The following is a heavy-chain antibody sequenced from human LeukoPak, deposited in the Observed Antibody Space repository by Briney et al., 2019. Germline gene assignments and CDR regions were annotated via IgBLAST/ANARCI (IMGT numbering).Heavy chain of an antibody. CDR3: ARVHGSYDYGSYGMDV. Sequence: AASVKVSCKASGYTFTSYYMYWVRQAPGQGLEWMGMINPSGGSTSYAQKFQGRVTMTRDTSTSTVYMELSSLRSEDTAVYYCARVHGSYDYGSYGMDVWGLGTTVTVSS. CDR2: INPSGGST. D-gene: IGHD4-17*01. V-gene: IGHV1-46*01. CDR1: GYTFTSYY. J-gene: IGHJ6*02.